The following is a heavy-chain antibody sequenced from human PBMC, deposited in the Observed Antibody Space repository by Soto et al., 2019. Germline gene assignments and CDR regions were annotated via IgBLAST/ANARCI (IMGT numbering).Heavy chain of an antibody. D-gene: IGHD3-10*01. CDR3: ARGRTYYYGSGSSLVY. CDR2: INHSGST. J-gene: IGHJ4*02. V-gene: IGHV4-34*01. Sequence: PSETLSLTCAVYGGSFSGYYWSWIRQPPGKGLEWIGEINHSGSTNYNPSLKSRVTISVDTSKNQFSLKLSSVTAADTAVYYCARGRTYYYGSGSSLVYWGQGTLVTVSS. CDR1: GGSFSGYY.